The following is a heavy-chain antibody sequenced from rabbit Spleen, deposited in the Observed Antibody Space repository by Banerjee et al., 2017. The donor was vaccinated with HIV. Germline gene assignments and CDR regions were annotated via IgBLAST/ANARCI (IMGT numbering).Heavy chain of an antibody. CDR3: ARDLASVVGWNFNL. CDR2: IAGSSSGFT. D-gene: IGHD3-1*01. J-gene: IGHJ4*01. CDR1: GFPFSDKAV. V-gene: IGHV1S45*01. Sequence: QEQLVESGGGLVKPGASLTLTCKASGFPFSDKAVMCWVRQAPGKGLEWISCIAGSSSGFTYSATWAKGRFTCSKTSSTTVTLQMTSLTAADTATYFCARDLASVVGWNFNLWGQGTLVTVS.